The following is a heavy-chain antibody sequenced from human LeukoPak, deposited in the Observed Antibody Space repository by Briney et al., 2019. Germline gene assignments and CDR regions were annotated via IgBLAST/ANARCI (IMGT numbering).Heavy chain of an antibody. D-gene: IGHD5-18*01. V-gene: IGHV3-23*01. Sequence: TRGSLRLSCAASGFTFSSHAMSWVRQAPGKGLEWVSATSADSYYTYYADSVQGRFTISRDNSKNTLYLQMNSLRAEDTALYYCTNFVDTSMGGNDYWGQGTLVTVSS. CDR3: TNFVDTSMGGNDY. J-gene: IGHJ4*02. CDR2: TSADSYYT. CDR1: GFTFSSHA.